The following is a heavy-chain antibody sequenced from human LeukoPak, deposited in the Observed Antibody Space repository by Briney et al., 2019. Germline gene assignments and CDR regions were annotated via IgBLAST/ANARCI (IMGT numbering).Heavy chain of an antibody. CDR3: ARGLKGYCSSTSCPYRNDY. V-gene: IGHV1-8*03. Sequence: ASVKVSCKASGYTFTSYDINWVRQATGQGLEWMGWMNPNSGITGYAQKFQGRVTITRNTSISTAYMELSSLRSEDTAVYYCARGLKGYCSSTSCPYRNDYWGQGTLVTVSS. D-gene: IGHD2-2*01. CDR2: MNPNSGIT. CDR1: GYTFTSYD. J-gene: IGHJ4*02.